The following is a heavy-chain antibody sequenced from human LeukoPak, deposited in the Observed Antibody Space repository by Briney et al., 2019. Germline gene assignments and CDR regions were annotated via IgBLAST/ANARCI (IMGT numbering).Heavy chain of an antibody. CDR2: IYYSGST. CDR3: ARSVAGTRGPFDY. V-gene: IGHV4-59*08. CDR1: GGSISSYY. D-gene: IGHD6-19*01. Sequence: SETLSLTCTVSGGSISSYYWSWIRQPPGKGLEWIGYIYYSGSTNYNPSLKSRVTISVDTSKNQFSLKLSSVTAADTAVYYCARSVAGTRGPFDYWGQGTLATVSS. J-gene: IGHJ4*02.